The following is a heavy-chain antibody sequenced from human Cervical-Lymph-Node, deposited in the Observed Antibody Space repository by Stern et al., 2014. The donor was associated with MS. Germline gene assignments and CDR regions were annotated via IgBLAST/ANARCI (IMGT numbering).Heavy chain of an antibody. CDR1: GFTFSTSA. J-gene: IGHJ2*01. CDR2: ISVSGGT. CDR3: AKHRVYAGNRYSFDL. V-gene: IGHV3-23*04. Sequence: VQLVESGGGLVQPGESLRLSCAGSGFTFSTSAMSWVRQAPGKGLEWVSLISVSGGTNNADSVKGRVTIYRDNSKKMLYLQVSDLRADDTAVYYCAKHRVYAGNRYSFDLWGRGTLVTVSS. D-gene: IGHD4-23*01.